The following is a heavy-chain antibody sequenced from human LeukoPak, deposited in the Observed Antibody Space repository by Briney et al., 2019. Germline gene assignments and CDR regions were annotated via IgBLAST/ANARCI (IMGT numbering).Heavy chain of an antibody. CDR2: IYGSGST. CDR1: GGSISSDF. Sequence: SETLSLTCTVSGGSISSDFWIWVRQPPGKGLEWIGYIYGSGSTNYNPSLKSRVSISVDTSKNQFSLKLSSVTAADTAVYYCARLGFPQYDSSGYYYNAFDIWGQGTMVTVSS. D-gene: IGHD3-22*01. J-gene: IGHJ3*02. CDR3: ARLGFPQYDSSGYYYNAFDI. V-gene: IGHV4-59*08.